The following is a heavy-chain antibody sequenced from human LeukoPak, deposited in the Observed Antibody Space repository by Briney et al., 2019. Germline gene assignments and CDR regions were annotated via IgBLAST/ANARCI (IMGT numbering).Heavy chain of an antibody. V-gene: IGHV3-73*01. CDR2: IRSKANSYAT. Sequence: GGSLRLSCAASGFTFSGSAMHWVRQASGKGLEWVGRIRSKANSYATAYAASVKGRFTISRDDSKNTAYLQMNSLKTEDTAVYYCTSPNKYDILTSLGYWGQGTLVTVSS. J-gene: IGHJ4*02. CDR1: GFTFSGSA. CDR3: TSPNKYDILTSLGY. D-gene: IGHD3-9*01.